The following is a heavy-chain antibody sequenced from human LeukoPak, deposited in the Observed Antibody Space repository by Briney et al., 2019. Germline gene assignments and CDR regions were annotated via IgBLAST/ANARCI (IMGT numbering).Heavy chain of an antibody. CDR2: IWYDGSNK. V-gene: IGHV3-33*01. D-gene: IGHD2-15*01. Sequence: GGSLRLSCAASGFTFSSYGMHWVCQAPGKGLEWVAVIWYDGSNKYYADSVKGRFTISRDNSKNTLYLQMNSLRAEDTAVYYCARVLSGGSCIFDYWGQGTPVTVSS. CDR1: GFTFSSYG. J-gene: IGHJ4*02. CDR3: ARVLSGGSCIFDY.